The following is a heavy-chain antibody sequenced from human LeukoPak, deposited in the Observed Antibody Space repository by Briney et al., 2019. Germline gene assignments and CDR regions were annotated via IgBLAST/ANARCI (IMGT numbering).Heavy chain of an antibody. CDR2: IRGSGGST. CDR3: AKEDTMSEAPDY. CDR1: GFTFSSYA. V-gene: IGHV3-23*01. Sequence: PGGSLRLSCAASGFTFSSYAMNWVRQAPGKGLEWVSTIRGSGGSTYYADSVKGRFTISRDNSKNTLYLQMNSLRAEDTAVYYCAKEDTMSEAPDYWGQGTLVTVSS. J-gene: IGHJ4*02. D-gene: IGHD3-10*02.